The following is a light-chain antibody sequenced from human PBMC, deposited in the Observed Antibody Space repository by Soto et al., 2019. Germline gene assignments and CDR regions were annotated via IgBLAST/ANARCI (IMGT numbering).Light chain of an antibody. Sequence: QSALTQPASVSGSPGQSITISCTGTSSDVGGYNYVSWYQQHPGEAPKLMIYEVNNRPSGVSNRFSGSKSGNTASLTISWLQAEDEADYYCNSYTSSNTYVFGTGTKLTVL. CDR3: NSYTSSNTYV. CDR2: EVN. J-gene: IGLJ1*01. V-gene: IGLV2-14*01. CDR1: SSDVGGYNY.